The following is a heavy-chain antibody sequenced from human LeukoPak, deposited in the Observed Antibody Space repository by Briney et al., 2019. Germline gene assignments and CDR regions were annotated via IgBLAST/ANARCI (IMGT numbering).Heavy chain of an antibody. CDR2: IRYDGSNK. V-gene: IGHV3-30*02. D-gene: IGHD6-19*01. CDR3: AKTQYSSGWYATDY. J-gene: IGHJ4*02. Sequence: TGGSLRLSCAASGFTFSSYGMHWVRQAPGRGLEWVAFIRYDGSNKYYADSVKGRFTISRDNSKNTLYLQMNSLRAEDTAVYYCAKTQYSSGWYATDYWGQGTLVTVSS. CDR1: GFTFSSYG.